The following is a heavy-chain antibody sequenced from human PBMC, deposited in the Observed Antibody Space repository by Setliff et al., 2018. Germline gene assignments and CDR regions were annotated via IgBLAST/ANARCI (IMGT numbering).Heavy chain of an antibody. CDR1: GGTFRSDG. J-gene: IGHJ5*02. CDR3: ARDVFDFRTGQADP. CDR2: IIPVFRTA. V-gene: IGHV1-69*13. D-gene: IGHD3-3*01. Sequence: SVKVSCKASGGTFRSDGFNWVRQAPGQGLEWMGRIIPVFRTAKYAQKFQGRVTITADESTRTAYMELNSLTYEDTAVYYCARDVFDFRTGQADPWGQGTLVTVSS.